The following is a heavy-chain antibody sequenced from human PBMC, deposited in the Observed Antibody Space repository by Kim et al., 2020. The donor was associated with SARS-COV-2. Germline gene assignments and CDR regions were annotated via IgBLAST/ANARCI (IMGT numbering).Heavy chain of an antibody. CDR3: AKSAGRGNWFDP. Sequence: GGSLRLSCAASGFTFSDYYMSWIRQAPGKGLEWVSYISSSSSYTNYADSVKGRFTISRDNAKNSLYLQMNSLRAEDTAVYYCAKSAGRGNWFDPWGQGTLVTVSS. CDR1: GFTFSDYY. V-gene: IGHV3-11*06. J-gene: IGHJ5*02. D-gene: IGHD3-10*01. CDR2: ISSSSSYT.